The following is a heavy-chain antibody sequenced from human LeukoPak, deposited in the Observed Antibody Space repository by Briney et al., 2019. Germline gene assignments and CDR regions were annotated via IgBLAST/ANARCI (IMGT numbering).Heavy chain of an antibody. CDR3: ARDVKVGAASPSVVDY. CDR1: GFTFDDYA. V-gene: IGHV3-9*01. D-gene: IGHD1-26*01. Sequence: PGRSLRLSCAASGFTFDDYAMHWVRQAPGKGLEWVSGISWNSGSIGYADSVKGRFTISRDNAKNSLYLQMNSLRAEDTAVYYCARDVKVGAASPSVVDYWGQGTLVTVSS. CDR2: ISWNSGSI. J-gene: IGHJ4*02.